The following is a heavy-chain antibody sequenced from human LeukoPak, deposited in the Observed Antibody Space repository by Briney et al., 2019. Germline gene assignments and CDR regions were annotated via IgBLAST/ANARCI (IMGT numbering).Heavy chain of an antibody. CDR3: ANPGNDY. CDR1: GSTFDDYA. D-gene: IGHD1-1*01. CDR2: ISGDGGST. J-gene: IGHJ4*02. V-gene: IGHV3-43*02. Sequence: PGGSLRLTCAASGSTFDDYAMHWVRQAPGKGLEWVSLISGDGGSTYYADSVKGRFTISRDNSKNSLYLQMNSLRTEDTALYYCANPGNDYWGQGTLVTVSS.